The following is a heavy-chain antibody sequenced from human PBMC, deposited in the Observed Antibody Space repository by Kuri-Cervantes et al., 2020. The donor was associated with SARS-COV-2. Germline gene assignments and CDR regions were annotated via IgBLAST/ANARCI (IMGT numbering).Heavy chain of an antibody. D-gene: IGHD3-10*01. V-gene: IGHV3-48*01. Sequence: GESLKISCAASGFTFSDYSMNWVRQAPGKGLEWVSYIGSSSSIIYYADSMKGRFTISRDNAKNSLSLQMNSLRAEDTAVYYCAGERYYSGHYGMDVWGQGTTVTVSS. CDR2: IGSSSSII. J-gene: IGHJ6*02. CDR3: AGERYYSGHYGMDV. CDR1: GFTFSDYS.